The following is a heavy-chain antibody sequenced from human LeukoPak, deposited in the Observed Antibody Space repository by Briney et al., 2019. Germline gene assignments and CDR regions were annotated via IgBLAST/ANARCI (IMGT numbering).Heavy chain of an antibody. Sequence: GASVKVSCKASGYTFTSYGINWVRQATGQGLEWMGWMNPNSGNTGYAQKFQGRVTMTRNTSISTAYMELSSLRSEDTAVYYCARDGRQLVHNSGSYYWGQGTLVTVSS. CDR1: GYTFTSYG. CDR2: MNPNSGNT. V-gene: IGHV1-8*02. D-gene: IGHD1-26*01. J-gene: IGHJ4*02. CDR3: ARDGRQLVHNSGSYY.